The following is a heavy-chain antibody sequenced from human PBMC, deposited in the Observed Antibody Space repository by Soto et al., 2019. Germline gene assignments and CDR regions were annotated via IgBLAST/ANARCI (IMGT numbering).Heavy chain of an antibody. D-gene: IGHD2-15*01. J-gene: IGHJ6*02. CDR2: IWYDGSKK. CDR1: GFTFSSSG. CDR3: AREGWPLLQTGMDV. Sequence: GGSLRLSCAASGFTFSSSGMHWVRQAPGKGLEWVAIIWYDGSKKYYADSVKGRFTISRDNSKNTVYLQMRSLRDEDTAVYYCAREGWPLLQTGMDVWGQGTTVTVSS. V-gene: IGHV3-33*01.